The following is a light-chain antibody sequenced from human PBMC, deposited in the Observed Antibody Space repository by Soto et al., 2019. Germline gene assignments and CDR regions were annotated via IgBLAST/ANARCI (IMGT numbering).Light chain of an antibody. V-gene: IGLV2-8*01. CDR3: SSYAGINNLGV. J-gene: IGLJ1*01. Sequence: QSVLTQPPSASGSPGQSVTISCTGTSSDVGGFNYVSWYQQHPGKAPKLMISEVNKRPSGVPDRFSGSKSGNTASLTVSGLQVEDEADYYCSSYAGINNLGVFGTGTKVTVL. CDR1: SSDVGGFNY. CDR2: EVN.